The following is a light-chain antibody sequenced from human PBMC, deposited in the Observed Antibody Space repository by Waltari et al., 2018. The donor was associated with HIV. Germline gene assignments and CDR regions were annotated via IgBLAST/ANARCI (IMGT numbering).Light chain of an antibody. V-gene: IGLV1-47*01. CDR3: QSADCSATYAEV. J-gene: IGLJ3*02. CDR1: SSNIGSNY. Sequence: QSVLTQPPSASGTPGQRVTISCSGSSSNIGSNYVYWYQQLPGTAPKLLIYRNNQRPSGVPDRFSGSKSGTSASLAISGLRSEDEADYYCQSADCSATYAEVFGGGTKLTVL. CDR2: RNN.